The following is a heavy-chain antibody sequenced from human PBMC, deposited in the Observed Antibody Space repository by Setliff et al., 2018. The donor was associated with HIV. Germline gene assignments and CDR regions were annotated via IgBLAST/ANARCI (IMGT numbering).Heavy chain of an antibody. J-gene: IGHJ3*02. Sequence: PGESLTLSCKGSGYSFIRYWIGWVRQMPGKGLEWMGIIYPGDSDPRYSPSFQGQVTISADKSISTAYLQWSSLKASDTAIYYCARPRSSGSIDAFDIWGQGTMVTVSS. CDR2: IYPGDSDP. CDR3: ARPRSSGSIDAFDI. V-gene: IGHV5-51*01. CDR1: GYSFIRYW. D-gene: IGHD2-15*01.